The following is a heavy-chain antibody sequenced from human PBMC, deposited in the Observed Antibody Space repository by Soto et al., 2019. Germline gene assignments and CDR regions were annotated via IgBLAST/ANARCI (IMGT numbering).Heavy chain of an antibody. V-gene: IGHV4-59*01. CDR3: ARGGSFIAAERFDY. CDR2: IYYSGST. D-gene: IGHD6-13*01. CDR1: GCSISSYY. Sequence: KPSETLSLTCTVSGCSISSYYWSWIRQPPGKGLEWIGYIYYSGSTNYNPSLKSRVTISVDTSKNQFSLKLSSVTAADTAVYYCARGGSFIAAERFDYWGQGTLVTVSS. J-gene: IGHJ4*02.